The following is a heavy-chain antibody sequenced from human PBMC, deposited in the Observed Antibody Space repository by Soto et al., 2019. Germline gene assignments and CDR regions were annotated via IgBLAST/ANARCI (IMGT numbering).Heavy chain of an antibody. D-gene: IGHD5-18*01. J-gene: IGHJ4*02. V-gene: IGHV4-59*08. CDR3: ARHRYSYGVYYFDY. Sequence: SETLSLTCIVSGGSISNYYWSWIRQPPGKGLEWIGYIYYSGSTNYNPSLTSRVTISVDTSKNQFSLKLGSVTAADTAVYYCARHRYSYGVYYFDYWGQGTLVTV. CDR2: IYYSGST. CDR1: GGSISNYY.